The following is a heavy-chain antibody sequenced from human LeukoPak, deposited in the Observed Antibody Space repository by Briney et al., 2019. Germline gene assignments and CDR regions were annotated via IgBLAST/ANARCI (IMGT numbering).Heavy chain of an antibody. CDR2: IIPIFGTA. D-gene: IGHD3-16*02. CDR3: ARQIWRTDRNYFDY. Sequence: ASVKVSCKASGGTFISYAISWVRQAPGQGLEWMGGIIPIFGTANYAQKFQGRVTITADESTSTAYMELSSLRSEDTAVYYCARQIWRTDRNYFDYWGQGTLVIVSS. J-gene: IGHJ4*02. CDR1: GGTFISYA. V-gene: IGHV1-69*13.